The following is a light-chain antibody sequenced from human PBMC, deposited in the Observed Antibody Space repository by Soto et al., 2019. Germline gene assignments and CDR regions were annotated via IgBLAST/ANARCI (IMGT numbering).Light chain of an antibody. CDR2: DAS. CDR1: QSVSSY. Sequence: EIVLTQSPATLSLSPGERATLSCRASQSVSSYVAWYQKKPDQAPRLLIYDASDRATGIPPRFSGSGSGTDFTLSISSLEPEDFAVYYCQARDTWPNSLGQGTKLELK. V-gene: IGKV3-11*01. CDR3: QARDTWPNS. J-gene: IGKJ2*03.